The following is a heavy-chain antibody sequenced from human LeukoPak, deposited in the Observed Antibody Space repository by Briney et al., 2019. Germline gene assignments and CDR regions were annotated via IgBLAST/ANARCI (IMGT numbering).Heavy chain of an antibody. D-gene: IGHD3-22*01. CDR2: INHSGST. Sequence: SETLSLTCAVYGGSFSGYYWSWIRQPPGKGLEWIGEINHSGSTNYNPSLQSRVTISVDTSKNQFSLKLSTVTAADTAVYYCARDHGSMIVRSCLGNWFDPWGQGTLVTVSS. CDR1: GGSFSGYY. CDR3: ARDHGSMIVRSCLGNWFDP. V-gene: IGHV4-34*01. J-gene: IGHJ5*02.